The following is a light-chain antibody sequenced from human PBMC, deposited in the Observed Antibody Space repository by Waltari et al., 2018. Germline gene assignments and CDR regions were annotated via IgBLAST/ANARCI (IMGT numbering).Light chain of an antibody. CDR2: AVS. J-gene: IGLJ2*01. CDR3: SSYAGSSKGV. V-gene: IGLV2-23*02. CDR1: SSDVGNYKR. Sequence: QSALTQPASVSGSPGQSITIPCTGNSSDVGNYKRVPWYQQHTGKAPKLLIYAVSKRPSGVSDRFSGSKSGDMASLTISGLQPEDEAEYFCSSYAGSSKGVFGGGTKVTVL.